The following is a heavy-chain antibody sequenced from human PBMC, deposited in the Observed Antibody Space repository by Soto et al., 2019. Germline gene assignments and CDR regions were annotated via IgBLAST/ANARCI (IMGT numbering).Heavy chain of an antibody. D-gene: IGHD6-19*01. CDR1: GDSVSSNSAA. CDR2: TYYRSKGYN. V-gene: IGHV6-1*01. CDR3: ARDPRIAVAGLGAFDI. J-gene: IGHJ3*02. Sequence: PSQTLSLTCAISGDSVSSNSAAWNWIRQSPSRGLEWLGRTYYRSKGYNDYAVSVKSRITINPDTSKNQFSLQLNSVTPEDTAVYYCARDPRIAVAGLGAFDIWGLGTMVTVSS.